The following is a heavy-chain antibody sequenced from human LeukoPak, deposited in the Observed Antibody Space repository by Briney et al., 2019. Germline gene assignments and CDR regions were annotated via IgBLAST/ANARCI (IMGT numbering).Heavy chain of an antibody. J-gene: IGHJ6*04. D-gene: IGHD2-15*01. CDR2: INHSGST. Sequence: PSETLSLTCAVYGGSFSGYYWSWIRQPPGKGLEWIGEINHSGSTNYNPSLKSRVTISVDTSKNQFPLKLSSVTAADTAVYYCARGQGRGCSGGSCYYYYYGMDVWGKGTTVTVSS. CDR3: ARGQGRGCSGGSCYYYYYGMDV. V-gene: IGHV4-34*01. CDR1: GGSFSGYY.